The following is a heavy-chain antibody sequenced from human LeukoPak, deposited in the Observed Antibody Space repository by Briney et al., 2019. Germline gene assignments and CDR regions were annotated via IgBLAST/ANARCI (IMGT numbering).Heavy chain of an antibody. Sequence: GGSLRLSCAASGFTFSSYGMPWVRQAPGKGLEWVAVISYDGSNKYYVDSVKGRFTISRDNSKDTLYLQMNSLRAEDTAVYYCATLPDYFDYWGQGTLVIVSS. CDR3: ATLPDYFDY. CDR1: GFTFSSYG. CDR2: ISYDGSNK. J-gene: IGHJ4*02. V-gene: IGHV3-30*03.